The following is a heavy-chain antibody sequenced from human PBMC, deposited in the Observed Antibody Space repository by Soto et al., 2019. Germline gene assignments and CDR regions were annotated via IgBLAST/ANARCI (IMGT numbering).Heavy chain of an antibody. CDR2: INPSGGST. CDR1: GYTFTSYY. D-gene: IGHD3-9*01. V-gene: IGHV1-46*01. J-gene: IGHJ6*02. Sequence: ASVKVSCKASGYTFTSYYMHWVRQAPGQGLEWMGIINPSGGSTSYAQKFQGRVTMTRDTSTSTVYMELSSLRSEDTAVYYCARDLRGYYDILTGYYTKNYNYYGMDVWGQGTTVTVSS. CDR3: ARDLRGYYDILTGYYTKNYNYYGMDV.